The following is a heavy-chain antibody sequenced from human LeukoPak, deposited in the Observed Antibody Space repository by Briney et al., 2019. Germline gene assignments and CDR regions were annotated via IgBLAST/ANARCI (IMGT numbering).Heavy chain of an antibody. D-gene: IGHD3-10*01. CDR3: ARGRGTTMVRGVITNYFDL. V-gene: IGHV1-2*02. Sequence: ASVTVSCRASGYTFTAHYIHWVRQAPGQGLEWMGWIDPNSGGTNYAQRFLGSVTMTGDTSINTALMEVRRLRSDDTAIYYCARGRGTTMVRGVITNYFDLWGRGSLVTVSS. CDR2: IDPNSGGT. CDR1: GYTFTAHY. J-gene: IGHJ2*01.